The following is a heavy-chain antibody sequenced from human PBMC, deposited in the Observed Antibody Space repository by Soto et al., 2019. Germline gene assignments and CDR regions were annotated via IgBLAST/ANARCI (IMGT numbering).Heavy chain of an antibody. CDR2: VYSTGST. V-gene: IGHV4-39*01. CDR1: GASITTNGYY. CDR3: ARSHYTYGLLIDY. D-gene: IGHD2-8*01. Sequence: WATLSLTCSVSGASITTNGYYWGWLRQPPGKGLQWIGNVYSTGSTFSHPSLTSRVFISVDTSKNKFSLRLTSVTAADTAVYYCARSHYTYGLLIDYWGPGIMVTVSS. J-gene: IGHJ4*02.